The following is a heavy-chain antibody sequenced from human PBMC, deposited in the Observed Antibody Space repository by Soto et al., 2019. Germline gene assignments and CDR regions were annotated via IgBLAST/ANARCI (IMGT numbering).Heavy chain of an antibody. D-gene: IGHD3-16*01. CDR2: ISAYNGNT. Sequence: QVQLVQSGAEVKKPGASVKVSCKASGYTFTNFGISWVRQAPGQGLEWLGWISAYNGNTNYAQNFQGRVTMTTDTATSTAYMEPRSLRSDDTGVYHCARGGTPLDSWGQGTLVTVSS. CDR3: ARGGTPLDS. V-gene: IGHV1-18*01. CDR1: GYTFTNFG. J-gene: IGHJ5*01.